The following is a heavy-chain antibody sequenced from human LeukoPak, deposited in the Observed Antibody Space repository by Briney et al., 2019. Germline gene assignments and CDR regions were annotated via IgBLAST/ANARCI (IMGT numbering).Heavy chain of an antibody. CDR1: GGSLSGYY. J-gene: IGHJ4*02. V-gene: IGHV4-34*01. CDR3: ARALAAGPDY. Sequence: SETLSLTCAVYGGSLSGYYWSWIRQPPGKGLEWIGEINHSGSTNYNPSLKSRVTISVDTSKNQFSLKLSSVTAADTAVYYCARALAAGPDYWGQGTLVTVSS. D-gene: IGHD6-13*01. CDR2: INHSGST.